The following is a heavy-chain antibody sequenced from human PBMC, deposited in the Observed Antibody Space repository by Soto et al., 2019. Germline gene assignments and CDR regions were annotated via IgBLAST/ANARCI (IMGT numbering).Heavy chain of an antibody. Sequence: PGGSLRLSCAASGFTFDDYAMHWVRQAPGKGLEWVSGISWNSGSIGYADSVKGRFTISRDNAKNSLYLQMNSLRAEDTALYYCAKELGYCSGGSCYRGFDYWGQGTLVTVSS. D-gene: IGHD2-15*01. J-gene: IGHJ4*02. CDR3: AKELGYCSGGSCYRGFDY. V-gene: IGHV3-9*01. CDR1: GFTFDDYA. CDR2: ISWNSGSI.